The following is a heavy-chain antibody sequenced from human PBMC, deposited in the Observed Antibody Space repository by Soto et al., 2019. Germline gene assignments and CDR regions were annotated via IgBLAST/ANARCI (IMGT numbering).Heavy chain of an antibody. CDR3: ATKGYSSSSAFDY. V-gene: IGHV1-2*04. J-gene: IGHJ4*02. D-gene: IGHD6-6*01. CDR1: GYTFTGYY. Sequence: ASVNVSCKASGYTFTGYYMHWVRQAPGQGLEWMGWINPNSGGTNYAQKFQGWVTMTRDTSISTAYMELSRLRSDDTAVYYCATKGYSSSSAFDYWGQGTLVTVSS. CDR2: INPNSGGT.